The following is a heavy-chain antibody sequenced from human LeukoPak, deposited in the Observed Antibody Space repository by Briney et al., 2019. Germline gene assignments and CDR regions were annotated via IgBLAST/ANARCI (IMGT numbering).Heavy chain of an antibody. CDR2: INHSGST. CDR1: GGSFSGYY. CDR3: ARAGYYDFWSGYPNWFDP. J-gene: IGHJ5*02. Sequence: SGTLSLTCAVYGGSFSGYYWSWIRQPPGKGLEWIGEINHSGSTNYNPSLKSRVTISVDTSKNQFSLKLSSVTAADTAVYYCARAGYYDFWSGYPNWFDPWGQGTLVTVSS. V-gene: IGHV4-34*01. D-gene: IGHD3-3*01.